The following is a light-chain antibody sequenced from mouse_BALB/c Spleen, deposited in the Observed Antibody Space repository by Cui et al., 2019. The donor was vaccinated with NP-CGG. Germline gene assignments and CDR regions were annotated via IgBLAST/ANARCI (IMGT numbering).Light chain of an antibody. V-gene: IGLV1*01. CDR2: GTN. Sequence: QAIMTQESALTTSPGETVTLTCRSSTGTVTTSNYANWVQEKPDHLFTGLIGGTNNRAPGVPARFSGSLIGDKAALTITGVQTEDEAIYFCALWYSNHWVFGGGIKLTVL. J-gene: IGLJ1*01. CDR3: ALWYSNHWV. CDR1: TGTVTTSNY.